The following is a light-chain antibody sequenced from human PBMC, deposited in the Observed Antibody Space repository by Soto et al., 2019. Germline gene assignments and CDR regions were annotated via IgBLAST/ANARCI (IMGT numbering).Light chain of an antibody. Sequence: QSVLTQPASVSGSPGQSITISCTGTSSDVGGYNYVSWYQQHPGKAPKLMIYDVTDRPSGVSNRFSGSKSGNTASLIISGLQAEDEADYYCSSYTSSGTHVVFGGGTKLTVL. CDR1: SSDVGGYNY. V-gene: IGLV2-14*01. CDR2: DVT. J-gene: IGLJ2*01. CDR3: SSYTSSGTHVV.